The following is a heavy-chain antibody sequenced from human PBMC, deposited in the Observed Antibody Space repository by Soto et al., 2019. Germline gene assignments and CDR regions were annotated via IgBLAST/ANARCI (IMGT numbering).Heavy chain of an antibody. CDR3: ERPTYYYDGSGASDN. CDR2: ISSSSSTI. V-gene: IGHV3-48*01. D-gene: IGHD3-22*01. Sequence: PGGSLRLSCSTSGFTFSTYSMNSVRQAPGKGLEWVSYISSSSSTIFYTDSVKGRFTVSRDNAKNSLYLQMNSLRAEDTAVYYCERPTYYYDGSGASDNWGQGTLVTVSS. J-gene: IGHJ4*02. CDR1: GFTFSTYS.